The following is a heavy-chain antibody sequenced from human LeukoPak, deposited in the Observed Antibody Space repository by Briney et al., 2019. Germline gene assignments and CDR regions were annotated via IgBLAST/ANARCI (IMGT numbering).Heavy chain of an antibody. CDR1: GFTFGDYA. CDR3: TRDTGDYGDDVFDY. CDR2: IRSKAYGGTT. V-gene: IGHV3-49*03. D-gene: IGHD4-17*01. J-gene: IGHJ4*02. Sequence: GGSLRLSCTASGFTFGDYAMSWFRQAPGKGLEWVGFIRSKAYGGTTEYAASVKGRFTISRDDSKSIAYLQMNSLKTEDTAVYYCTRDTGDYGDDVFDYWGQGTLVTVSS.